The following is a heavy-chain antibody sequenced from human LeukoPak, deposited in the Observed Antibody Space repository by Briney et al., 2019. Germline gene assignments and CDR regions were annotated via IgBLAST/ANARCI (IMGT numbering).Heavy chain of an antibody. D-gene: IGHD5-18*01. Sequence: GGSLRLSCAASGFTFSSYSMNWVRQAPGKGLEWVSYISSSSSTIYYADSAKGRFTISRDNSENTVYLQMNNLRGEDTAIYYCAGRITGYSSGYVFWGQGTLVIVSS. CDR1: GFTFSSYS. CDR2: ISSSSSTI. CDR3: AGRITGYSSGYVF. V-gene: IGHV3-48*01. J-gene: IGHJ4*02.